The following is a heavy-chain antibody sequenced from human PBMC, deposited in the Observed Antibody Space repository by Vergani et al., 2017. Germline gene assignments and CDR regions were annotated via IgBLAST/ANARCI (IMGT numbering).Heavy chain of an antibody. CDR2: ISGSGGST. D-gene: IGHD1-26*01. CDR3: AEGVGGATEGY. V-gene: IGHV3-23*01. J-gene: IGHJ4*02. Sequence: EVQLLESGGGLVQPGGSLRLSCAASGFTFSSYAMSWVRQAPGKGLEWVSAISGSGGSTYYADSVKGRFTLSRDNSKNTLYLRMNSLRAEDTAVYYCAEGVGGATEGYWGQGTLVTVSS. CDR1: GFTFSSYA.